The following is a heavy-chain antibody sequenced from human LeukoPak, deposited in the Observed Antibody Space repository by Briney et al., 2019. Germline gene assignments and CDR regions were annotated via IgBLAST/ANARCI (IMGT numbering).Heavy chain of an antibody. J-gene: IGHJ6*03. CDR3: ASGGGKNYYYYYYMDV. D-gene: IGHD3-16*01. V-gene: IGHV4-59*12. CDR1: GGSISSYY. Sequence: SETLSLTCTVSGGSISSYYWSWIRQPPGKSLEWIGYIYYSGSTYYNPSLKSRVTISVDRSKNQFSLKLSSVTAADTAVYYCASGGGKNYYYYYYMDVWGKGTTVTVSS. CDR2: IYYSGST.